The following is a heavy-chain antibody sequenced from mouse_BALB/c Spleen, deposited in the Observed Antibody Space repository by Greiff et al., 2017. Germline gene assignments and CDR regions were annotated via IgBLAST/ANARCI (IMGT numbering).Heavy chain of an antibody. CDR3: EIYGYDEAY. V-gene: IGHV1-69*01. CDR2: IDTSDSYT. J-gene: IGHJ3*01. D-gene: IGHD2-2*01. CDR1: GYTFTDYW. Sequence: QVHVKQPGAELVMPGASVKMSCKASGYTFTDYWMHWVKQRPGQGLEWIGAIDTSDSYTSYNQKFKGKATLTVDESSSTAYMQLSSLTSEDSAVYYCEIYGYDEAYWGQGTLVTVSA.